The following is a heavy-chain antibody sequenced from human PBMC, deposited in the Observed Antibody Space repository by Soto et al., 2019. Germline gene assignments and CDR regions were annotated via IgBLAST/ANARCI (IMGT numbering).Heavy chain of an antibody. Sequence: QLQLQESGPGLLKPSETLSLTCSVSGGAINSSSYFWGWLGQRPGQGLGWVGSICYSGSTDSTPSPRSRVTESADTSKSPCTIKLSSVTAAATAVFYCVRQYPRSPPTGCDSWGKGPLVTVSS. CDR2: ICYSGST. J-gene: IGHJ5*01. D-gene: IGHD3-10*01. CDR1: GGAINSSSYF. V-gene: IGHV4-39*01. CDR3: VRQYPRSPPTGCDS.